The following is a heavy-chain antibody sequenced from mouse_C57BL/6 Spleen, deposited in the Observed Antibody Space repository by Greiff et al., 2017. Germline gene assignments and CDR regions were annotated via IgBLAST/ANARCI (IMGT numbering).Heavy chain of an antibody. D-gene: IGHD1-1*01. CDR2: INYDGSST. V-gene: IGHV5-16*01. Sequence: EVKLVESEGGLVQPGSSMKLSCTASGFTFSDYYMAWVRQVPEKGLEWVANINYDGSSTYYLDSLKSRFIISRDNAKNILYLQMGSLKSEDTATYYCARGAVVAMDYWGQGTSVTVSS. CDR3: ARGAVVAMDY. CDR1: GFTFSDYY. J-gene: IGHJ4*01.